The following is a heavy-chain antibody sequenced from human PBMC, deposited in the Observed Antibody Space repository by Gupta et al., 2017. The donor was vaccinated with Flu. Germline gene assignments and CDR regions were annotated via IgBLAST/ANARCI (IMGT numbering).Heavy chain of an antibody. CDR3: TRHETLAAGNWFDP. J-gene: IGHJ5*02. Sequence: EVQLVESGGGLVQPGGSLTLPCAASGFTFSGSAMHWVRPASGKGLEWVGRIRSKANSYATAYVASVKGRFTISRDDSKNTAYLQMNSLKTEDTAVYYCTRHETLAAGNWFDPWGQGTLVTVSS. CDR2: IRSKANSYAT. CDR1: GFTFSGSA. V-gene: IGHV3-73*02. D-gene: IGHD6-13*01.